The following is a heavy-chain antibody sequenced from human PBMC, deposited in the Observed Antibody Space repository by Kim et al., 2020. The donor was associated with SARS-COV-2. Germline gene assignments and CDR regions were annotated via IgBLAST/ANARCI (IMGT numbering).Heavy chain of an antibody. CDR3: ARGQETSSSWRSYYYYGMDV. CDR2: ISSSGSTI. J-gene: IGHJ6*02. CDR1: GFTFSSYE. Sequence: GGSLRLSCAASGFTFSSYEMNWVRQAPGKGLEWVSYISSSGSTIYYADSVKGRFTISRDNAKNSLYLQMNSLRAEDTAVYYCARGQETSSSWRSYYYYGMDVWGQGTTVTVSS. D-gene: IGHD6-13*01. V-gene: IGHV3-48*03.